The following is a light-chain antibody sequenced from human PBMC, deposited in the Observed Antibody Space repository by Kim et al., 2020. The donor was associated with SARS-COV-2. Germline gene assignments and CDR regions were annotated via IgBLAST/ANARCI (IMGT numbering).Light chain of an antibody. V-gene: IGKV3-15*01. J-gene: IGKJ4*01. CDR1: QTVTSN. Sequence: EIVMTQSPAPLSVSPGERATLSCRASQTVTSNLAWYQQKPGQPPRLLIYGASTRATGIPARFSGSGSGTEFTLTISSLQSEDFAVYYCQRYNDWPLTFGGWTKVDIK. CDR3: QRYNDWPLT. CDR2: GAS.